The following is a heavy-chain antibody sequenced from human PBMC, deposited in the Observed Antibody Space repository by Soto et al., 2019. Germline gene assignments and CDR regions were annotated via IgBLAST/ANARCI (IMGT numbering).Heavy chain of an antibody. Sequence: SETLSLTCTVSGGSISSSSYYWGWIRQPPGKGLEWIGSIYYSGSTYYNPSLKSRVTISVDTSKNQFSLKLSSVTAADTAVYYCARLSPSGEQLVMRRYYFDYWGQGTLVTVSS. CDR1: GGSISSSSYY. V-gene: IGHV4-39*01. CDR3: ARLSPSGEQLVMRRYYFDY. D-gene: IGHD6-6*01. CDR2: IYYSGST. J-gene: IGHJ4*02.